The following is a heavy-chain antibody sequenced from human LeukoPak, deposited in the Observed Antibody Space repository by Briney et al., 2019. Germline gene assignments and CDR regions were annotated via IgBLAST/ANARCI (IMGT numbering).Heavy chain of an antibody. Sequence: PGGSLRLSCAASGFTFSSYAMSWVRQAPGKGLEWVSAISGSGGSTYYADSVKGRFTISRDNSKNTLYLQMNSLRAEDTAVYYCAQSDSSGYYTYLDYWGQGTMVTVSS. CDR2: ISGSGGST. V-gene: IGHV3-23*01. D-gene: IGHD3-22*01. CDR3: AQSDSSGYYTYLDY. J-gene: IGHJ4*02. CDR1: GFTFSSYA.